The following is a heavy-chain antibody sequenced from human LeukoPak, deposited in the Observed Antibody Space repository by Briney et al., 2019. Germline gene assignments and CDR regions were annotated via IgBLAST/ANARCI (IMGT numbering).Heavy chain of an antibody. Sequence: ASVKVSCKASGYTFTSYYLHWVRQAPGQGLEWMGIINPSGGSTSYAQKFQGRVTMTRDTSTSTVYMELSSLRSEDTAVYYCARERLQGNWFDPWGQGTLVTVSS. D-gene: IGHD4-11*01. CDR3: ARERLQGNWFDP. J-gene: IGHJ5*02. CDR2: INPSGGST. V-gene: IGHV1-46*01. CDR1: GYTFTSYY.